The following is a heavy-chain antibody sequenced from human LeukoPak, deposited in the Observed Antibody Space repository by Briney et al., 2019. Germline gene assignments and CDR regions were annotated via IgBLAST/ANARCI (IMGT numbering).Heavy chain of an antibody. D-gene: IGHD3-16*01. CDR3: ANDLPGRVWFDF. CDR1: GFTFSSYA. Sequence: PRGSLRLSCAASGFTFSSYAMSWVRQAPGKGLEWVSSISGSGHNTYYADSVKGRFTVSRDNSKNTLYLQMNSLRVEDTAVYHCANDLPGRVWFDFWGQGTLVTVSS. J-gene: IGHJ4*02. V-gene: IGHV3-23*01. CDR2: ISGSGHNT.